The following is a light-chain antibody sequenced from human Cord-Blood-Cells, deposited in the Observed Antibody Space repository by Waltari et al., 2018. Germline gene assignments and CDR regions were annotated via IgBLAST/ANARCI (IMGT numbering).Light chain of an antibody. CDR3: MQGTHSYT. J-gene: IGKJ2*01. Sequence: DDVMTQSQLSLPVTLGQPASISCRSRHSIVYSDGNTFLNLFQQRPGQSARRLIDKVSNRNAGVPDRFSGSGSGTDFTLKISRVEAEDVGVYYCMQGTHSYTFGQGTKLEIK. CDR2: KVS. CDR1: HSIVYSDGNTF. V-gene: IGKV2-30*01.